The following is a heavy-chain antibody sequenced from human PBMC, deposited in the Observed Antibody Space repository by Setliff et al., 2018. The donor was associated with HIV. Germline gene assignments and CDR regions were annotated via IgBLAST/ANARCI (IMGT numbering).Heavy chain of an antibody. CDR1: GVSINRTDHY. V-gene: IGHV4-61*05. CDR2: IFSNVTT. Sequence: SETLSLTCSVSGVSINRTDHYWSWIRQPPGQGLEWIGYIFSNVTTNYSPSLKSRVTMSIDRSKSQFLLNLTSVNASDTAIYYCARRKLSKGGAFDYWGQGALVTVSS. J-gene: IGHJ4*02. D-gene: IGHD1-1*01. CDR3: ARRKLSKGGAFDY.